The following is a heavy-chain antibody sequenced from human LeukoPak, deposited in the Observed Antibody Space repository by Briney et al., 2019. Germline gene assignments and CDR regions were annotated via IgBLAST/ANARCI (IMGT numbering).Heavy chain of an antibody. CDR1: GFTFSAYG. V-gene: IGHV3-23*01. D-gene: IGHD6-13*01. J-gene: IGHJ4*02. CDR2: IHPTGANK. CDR3: AKDPSTLTSADDY. Sequence: GGSLRLSCAGSGFTFSAYGISWVRQAPGKGLEWVTTIHPTGANKHYADSVNGRFTISRDNSKNTVYVQMSSLRAEDTAIYYCAKDPSTLTSADDYWGQGTLVTVSS.